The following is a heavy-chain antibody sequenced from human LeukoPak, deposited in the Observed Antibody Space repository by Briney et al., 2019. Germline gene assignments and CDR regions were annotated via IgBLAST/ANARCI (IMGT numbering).Heavy chain of an antibody. J-gene: IGHJ3*02. CDR3: ARKGLFWSGYRDAFDI. CDR2: MNPNSGNT. CDR1: GYTFTSYG. D-gene: IGHD3-3*01. V-gene: IGHV1-8*03. Sequence: ASVKVSCKASGYTFTSYGINWVRQATGQGLEWMGWMNPNSGNTGYAQKFQGRVTITRNTSISTAYMELSSLRSEDTAVYYCARKGLFWSGYRDAFDIWGQGTMVTVSS.